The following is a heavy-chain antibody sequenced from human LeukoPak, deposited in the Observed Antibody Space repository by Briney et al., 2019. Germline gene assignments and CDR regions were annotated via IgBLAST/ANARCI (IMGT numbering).Heavy chain of an antibody. Sequence: GGSLRLSCAASGVTFSNHAMSWVRKAPGKGLEGVSGITGSGGSTYHAESVRGRFTISRDNSKNTLYLEMNSLRAEDTAVYFCATRPASETYYAVFDYWGQGTLVTVSS. J-gene: IGHJ4*02. CDR1: GVTFSNHA. V-gene: IGHV3-23*01. CDR3: ATRPASETYYAVFDY. CDR2: ITGSGGST. D-gene: IGHD1-26*01.